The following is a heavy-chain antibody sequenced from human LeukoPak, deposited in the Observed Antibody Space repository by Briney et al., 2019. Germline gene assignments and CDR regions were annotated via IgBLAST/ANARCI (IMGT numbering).Heavy chain of an antibody. D-gene: IGHD3-10*01. Sequence: SVKVSCKASGGTFSSYAISWVRQAPGQGLEWMGGIIPIFGTASYAQKFQGRGTITADESTSTAYMELSSLRSEDTAVYYCAREGDYYGSGANYYYGMDVWGKGTTVTVSS. CDR2: IIPIFGTA. J-gene: IGHJ6*04. CDR1: GGTFSSYA. CDR3: AREGDYYGSGANYYYGMDV. V-gene: IGHV1-69*01.